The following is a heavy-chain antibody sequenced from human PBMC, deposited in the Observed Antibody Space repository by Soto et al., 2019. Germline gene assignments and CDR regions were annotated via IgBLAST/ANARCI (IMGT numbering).Heavy chain of an antibody. D-gene: IGHD3-10*01. CDR2: IFDSGIT. CDR3: ARSERLLWFGELKSNWFDP. V-gene: IGHV4-59*08. Sequence: SETLSLTCTVSGGSISSDSWSWIRQSPGKGLQWIGSIFDSGITKYNPSLKSRVTISVDTSKNQFSLKLTSVTAADTAVYYCARSERLLWFGELKSNWFDPWGQGTLVTVSS. CDR1: GGSISSDS. J-gene: IGHJ5*02.